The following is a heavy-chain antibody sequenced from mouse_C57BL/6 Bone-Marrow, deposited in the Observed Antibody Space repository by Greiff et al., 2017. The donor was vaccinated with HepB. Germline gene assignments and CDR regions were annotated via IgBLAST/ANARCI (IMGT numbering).Heavy chain of an antibody. Sequence: EVKLQQSGPELVKPGASVKISCKASGYTFTDYYMNWVKQSHGKSLEWIGDINPNNGGTSYNQKFKGKATLTVDKSSSTAYMELRSLTSEDSAVYYCAGGTIFDYWGQGTTLTVSS. D-gene: IGHD1-1*02. V-gene: IGHV1-26*01. CDR3: AGGTIFDY. J-gene: IGHJ2*01. CDR2: INPNNGGT. CDR1: GYTFTDYY.